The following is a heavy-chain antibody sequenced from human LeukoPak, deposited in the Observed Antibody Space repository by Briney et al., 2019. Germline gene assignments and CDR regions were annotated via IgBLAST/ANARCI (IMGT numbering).Heavy chain of an antibody. J-gene: IGHJ4*02. D-gene: IGHD3-16*01. CDR2: ISSSSSYI. Sequence: GSLILSCAASGFTFSRYSMNWVRQAPGKGLEWVSSISSSSSYIYYADSVKGRFTISRDNAKNSLYLQMNSLRAEDTAVYYCARDRGKGVDYWGQGTLVTVSS. CDR1: GFTFSRYS. CDR3: ARDRGKGVDY. V-gene: IGHV3-21*01.